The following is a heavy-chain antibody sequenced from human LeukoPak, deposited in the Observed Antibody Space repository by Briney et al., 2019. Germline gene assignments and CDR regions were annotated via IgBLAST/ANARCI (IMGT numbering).Heavy chain of an antibody. J-gene: IGHJ4*02. CDR2: ISTYNGDT. CDR3: ARGSYYDY. Sequence: ASVKVSCTASSYTFTDYGISWVRQAPGQGLEWMGWISTYNGDTNFAQKFQGRVTMTTDTSTNTAYMELRSLTSDDTAVYYCARGSYYDYWGQGTLVTVSS. D-gene: IGHD1-26*01. V-gene: IGHV1-18*01. CDR1: SYTFTDYG.